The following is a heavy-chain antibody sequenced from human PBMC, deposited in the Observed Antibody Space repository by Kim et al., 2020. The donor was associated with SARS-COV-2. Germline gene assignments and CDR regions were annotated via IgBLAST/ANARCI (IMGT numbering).Heavy chain of an antibody. V-gene: IGHV3-13*04. D-gene: IGHD3-10*01. CDR1: GFTFSSYD. CDR3: ARGFDCVGESIGDYDYGM. J-gene: IGHJ6*01. CDR2: IGTAGDT. Sequence: GGSLRLSCAASGFTFSSYDMHWVRQATGKGLEWVSAIGTAGDTYYPGSVKGRFTISRENAKNSLYLQMNSRIAGDTAVYYCARGFDCVGESIGDYDYGM.